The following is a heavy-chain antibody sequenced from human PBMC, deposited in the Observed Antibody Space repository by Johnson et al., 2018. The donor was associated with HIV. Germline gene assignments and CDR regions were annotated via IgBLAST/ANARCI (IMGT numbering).Heavy chain of an antibody. V-gene: IGHV3-9*01. D-gene: IGHD2-15*01. CDR2: LSWNSNTI. J-gene: IGHJ3*01. CDR1: GFTFDDYA. CDR3: ARDRIQWWSYVGTFDV. Sequence: VQLVESGGGLVQPGRSLRLSCAASGFTFDDYAMHWVRQTPGKGPEWISGLSWNSNTIGYADSVKGRFTISRDNSKSTLILQMDSLRADDTAVYYCARDRIQWWSYVGTFDVWGQGTTVTVSS.